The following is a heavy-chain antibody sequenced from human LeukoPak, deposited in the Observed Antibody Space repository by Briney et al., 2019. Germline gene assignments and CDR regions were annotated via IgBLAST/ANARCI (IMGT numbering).Heavy chain of an antibody. Sequence: ASVKVSCKASGYTFTTYYIHWVRQATGQGLEWMGIINPSGGATSYAQKFQGRVTITADESTSTAYMELSSLRSEDTAVYYCARDRDGGNWFDPWGQGTLVTVSS. CDR3: ARDRDGGNWFDP. CDR1: GYTFTTYY. J-gene: IGHJ5*02. D-gene: IGHD4-23*01. V-gene: IGHV1-46*01. CDR2: INPSGGAT.